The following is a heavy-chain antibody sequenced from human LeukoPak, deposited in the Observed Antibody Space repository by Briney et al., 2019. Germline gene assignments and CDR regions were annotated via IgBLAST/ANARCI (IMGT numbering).Heavy chain of an antibody. V-gene: IGHV4-34*01. CDR3: ARPRYFDWLFDY. Sequence: SETLSLTCAVYGGSFSGYYWSWIRQPPGKGLEWIGEINHSGSTNYNPSLKSRVTISVDTSKNQFSLKLSSVTAADTTVYYCARPRYFDWLFDYWGQGTLVTVSS. D-gene: IGHD3-9*01. J-gene: IGHJ4*02. CDR2: INHSGST. CDR1: GGSFSGYY.